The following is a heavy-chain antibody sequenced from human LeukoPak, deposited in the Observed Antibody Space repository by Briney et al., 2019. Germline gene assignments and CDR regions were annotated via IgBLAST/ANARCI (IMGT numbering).Heavy chain of an antibody. CDR3: ARGWTKSTYYDTPGSYYTSLFDS. Sequence: PSETLSLTCTVSGGSISSSSYYWGWIRQPPGKGLEWIGSIYYSGSTYYNPSLKSRVTISVDTSKNQFSLKLSSVTAADTAVYYCARGWTKSTYYDTPGSYYTSLFDSWGPGTLVTVSS. D-gene: IGHD3-10*01. V-gene: IGHV4-39*07. CDR2: IYYSGST. CDR1: GGSISSSSYY. J-gene: IGHJ4*02.